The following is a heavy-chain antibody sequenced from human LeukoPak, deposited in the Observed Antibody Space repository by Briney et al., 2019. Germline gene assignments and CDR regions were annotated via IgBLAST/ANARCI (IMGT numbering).Heavy chain of an antibody. J-gene: IGHJ4*02. D-gene: IGHD3-10*01. Sequence: PGGSLRLSCAASGFTFSSYWMSWVRQAPGKGLEWVANIKQDGSEKYYVDSVKGRFTISRDNAKNSLYLQMNSLRAEDTAVYYCARELGSGVLLWFGGLPYWGQGTLVTVSS. CDR3: ARELGSGVLLWFGGLPY. V-gene: IGHV3-7*01. CDR2: IKQDGSEK. CDR1: GFTFSSYW.